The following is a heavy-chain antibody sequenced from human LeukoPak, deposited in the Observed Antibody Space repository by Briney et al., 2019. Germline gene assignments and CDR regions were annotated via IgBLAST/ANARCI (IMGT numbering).Heavy chain of an antibody. Sequence: SETLSLTCAVSGGSISSSNWWSWVRQPPGKGLEWIGEIYHSGSTNYNPSLKSRVTISVDKSKNQFSLKLSSVTAADTAVYYCARSGVGATRDYFDYWGQGTLVTVSS. V-gene: IGHV4-4*02. J-gene: IGHJ4*02. CDR2: IYHSGST. CDR1: GGSISSSNW. CDR3: ARSGVGATRDYFDY. D-gene: IGHD1-26*01.